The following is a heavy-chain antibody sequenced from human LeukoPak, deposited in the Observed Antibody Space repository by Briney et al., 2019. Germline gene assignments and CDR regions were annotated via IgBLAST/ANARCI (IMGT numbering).Heavy chain of an antibody. Sequence: ASVKVSCKASGYTFTGYYMHWVRQAPGQGLEWMGWINPNSGGTNYAQKFQGRVTMTRDTSISTAYMELSRLRSDDTAVYYCARAIVVVPAAEGPDAFDIWGQGTMVTVSS. V-gene: IGHV1-2*02. CDR1: GYTFTGYY. J-gene: IGHJ3*02. CDR2: INPNSGGT. D-gene: IGHD2-2*01. CDR3: ARAIVVVPAAEGPDAFDI.